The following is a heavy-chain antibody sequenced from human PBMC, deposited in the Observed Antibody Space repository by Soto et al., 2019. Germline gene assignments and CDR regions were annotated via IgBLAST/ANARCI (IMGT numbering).Heavy chain of an antibody. V-gene: IGHV1-18*01. CDR1: GYTFTSYG. CDR3: ARGFNQGSNDY. J-gene: IGHJ4*02. Sequence: ASVKVSCKASGYTFTSYGISWVRQAPGQGLEWMGWISAYNGNTSYAQKLQGRVTMTTDTSISTAYMELSSLRSDDTAVYYCARGFNQGSNDYWGQGTLVTVSS. CDR2: ISAYNGNT.